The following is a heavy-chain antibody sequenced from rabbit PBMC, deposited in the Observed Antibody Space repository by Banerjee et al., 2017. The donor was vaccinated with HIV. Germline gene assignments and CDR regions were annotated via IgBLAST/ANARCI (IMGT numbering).Heavy chain of an antibody. CDR3: ARDLAGVIGWNFNL. J-gene: IGHJ4*01. CDR1: GFSFSSTYW. CDR2: IYAASSGMT. V-gene: IGHV1S45*01. D-gene: IGHD4-1*01. Sequence: EESGGDLVKPEGSLTLTCTASGFSFSSTYWICWVRQAPGKGLEWIGCIYAASSGMTYYASWAKGRFTISKTSSTTVTLQMTSLTAADTATYFCARDLAGVIGWNFNLWGPGTLVTVS.